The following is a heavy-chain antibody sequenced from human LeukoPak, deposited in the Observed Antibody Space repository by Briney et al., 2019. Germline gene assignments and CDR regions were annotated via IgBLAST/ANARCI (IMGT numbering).Heavy chain of an antibody. Sequence: SETLSLTCAVYGGSFSGYYWSWIRQPPGKGLEWIGEINHSGSTNYNPSLKSRVTISVDTSKNQFSLKLSSVTAADTAVYYCARLGITMVRGEDYWGQGTLVTVSS. J-gene: IGHJ4*02. CDR2: INHSGST. V-gene: IGHV4-34*01. CDR1: GGSFSGYY. CDR3: ARLGITMVRGEDY. D-gene: IGHD3-10*01.